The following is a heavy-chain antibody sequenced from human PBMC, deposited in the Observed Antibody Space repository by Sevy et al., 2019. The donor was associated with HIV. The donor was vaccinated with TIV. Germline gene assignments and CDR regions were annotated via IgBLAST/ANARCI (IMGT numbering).Heavy chain of an antibody. CDR3: ANSARYYDFWSGYYLFYY. Sequence: SGPTLVNPTQTLTLTCTFSGFSLSTSGVGVGWIRQPPGKALEWLALIYWDDDKRYSRSLKSRLTITKDTSKNQVDLNMTNMDPLDTATYSCANSARYYDFWSGYYLFYYWGQGTLVTVSS. CDR2: IYWDDDK. V-gene: IGHV2-5*02. J-gene: IGHJ4*02. CDR1: GFSLSTSGVG. D-gene: IGHD3-3*01.